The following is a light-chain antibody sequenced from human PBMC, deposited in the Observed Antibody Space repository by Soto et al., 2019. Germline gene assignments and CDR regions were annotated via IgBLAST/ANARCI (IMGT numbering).Light chain of an antibody. Sequence: QSVLTQPASVSGSPGQSITISCTGTNSDVGAFNFVFWYQQHPGKAPKLIIYEVSNRPSGVSNRFSGSKSGNTASLTISGLQAEDEADYYCTSYTSTSHDVFGTGTKVTVL. CDR1: NSDVGAFNF. CDR3: TSYTSTSHDV. CDR2: EVS. V-gene: IGLV2-14*01. J-gene: IGLJ1*01.